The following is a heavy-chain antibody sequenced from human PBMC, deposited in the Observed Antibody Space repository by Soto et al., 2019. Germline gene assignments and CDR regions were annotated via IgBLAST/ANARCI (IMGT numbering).Heavy chain of an antibody. CDR1: GFTFSSYG. CDR3: ARAPQGWFGELSTSYYYYYMDV. D-gene: IGHD3-10*01. CDR2: IWYDGSNK. V-gene: IGHV3-33*01. J-gene: IGHJ6*03. Sequence: QVQLVESGGGVVQPGRSLRLSCAASGFTFSSYGMHWVRQAPGKGLEWVAVIWYDGSNKYYADSVKGRFTISRDNSKNTLYLQMNRLRAEDTAVYYCARAPQGWFGELSTSYYYYYMDVWGKGTTVTVSS.